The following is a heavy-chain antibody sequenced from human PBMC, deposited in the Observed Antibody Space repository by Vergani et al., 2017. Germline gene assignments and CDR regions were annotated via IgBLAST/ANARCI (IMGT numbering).Heavy chain of an antibody. CDR3: SRELRLLYNRFDP. D-gene: IGHD1-14*01. CDR1: GFTFNQYG. J-gene: IGHJ5*02. V-gene: IGHV3-33*01. Sequence: QVQLVESGGGVVQPGRSLRLSCAASGFTFNQYGMHLVRQAPGKGLEWVAVTWYDGNNKQYADSVKGRFTISRDNSKSTMYLQMNSLRDEDTGGYYCSRELRLLYNRFDPWGQGTLVTVSS. CDR2: TWYDGNNK.